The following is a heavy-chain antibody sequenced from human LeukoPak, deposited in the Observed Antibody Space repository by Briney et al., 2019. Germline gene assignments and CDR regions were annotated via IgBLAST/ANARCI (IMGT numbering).Heavy chain of an antibody. J-gene: IGHJ4*02. CDR1: GYTFTNYA. Sequence: ASVKVSCKASGYTFTNYAIHWVRQAPGQRLEWMGWNNAGNGITKYSQEFQGRVTISRDTSATTASMELSTLRSEGMAVYYCARGGFDSSGWYPIDYWGRGTLVTVSS. CDR2: NNAGNGIT. CDR3: ARGGFDSSGWYPIDY. V-gene: IGHV1-3*02. D-gene: IGHD6-19*01.